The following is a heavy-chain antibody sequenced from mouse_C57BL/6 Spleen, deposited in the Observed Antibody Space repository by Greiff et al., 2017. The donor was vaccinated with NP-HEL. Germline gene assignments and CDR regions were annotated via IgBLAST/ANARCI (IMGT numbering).Heavy chain of an antibody. CDR1: GYSITSGYY. CDR3: ARDRYGNYVDWYFDV. V-gene: IGHV3-6*01. D-gene: IGHD2-10*02. J-gene: IGHJ1*03. CDR2: ISYDGSN. Sequence: DVQLQESGPGLVKPSQSLSLTCSVPGYSITSGYYWNWIRQFPGNKLEWMGYISYDGSNNYNPSLKNRISITRDTSKNQFFLKLNSVTTEDTATYYCARDRYGNYVDWYFDVWGTGTTVTVSS.